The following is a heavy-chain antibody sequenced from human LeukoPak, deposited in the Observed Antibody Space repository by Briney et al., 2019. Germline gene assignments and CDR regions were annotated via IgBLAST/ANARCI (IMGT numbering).Heavy chain of an antibody. CDR1: GFTFSNYA. CDR2: ISGSGGST. Sequence: GGSLRLSCAASGFTFSNYAMSWVRQAPGKGLEWVSVISGSGGSTYYAHSVKGRFTISRDNSKNTLYLQMNSLRAEDTAVYYCARDPSGSPVFDPWGQGTLVTVSS. V-gene: IGHV3-23*01. CDR3: ARDPSGSPVFDP. J-gene: IGHJ5*02. D-gene: IGHD3-10*01.